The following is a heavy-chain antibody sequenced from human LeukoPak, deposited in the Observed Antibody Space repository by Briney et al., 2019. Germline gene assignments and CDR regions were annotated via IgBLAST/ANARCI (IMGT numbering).Heavy chain of an antibody. D-gene: IGHD2-2*01. CDR3: ARGASRYCSSTSCPFDY. J-gene: IGHJ4*02. V-gene: IGHV4-34*01. CDR1: GGSFSGYY. CDR2: INHSGST. Sequence: SETLSLTCAVYGGSFSGYYWSWIRQPPGKGLEWIGEINHSGSTNYYPSLKSRVTISVDTSKNQFSLKLSSVTAADTAVYYCARGASRYCSSTSCPFDYGGQGTLGTVSP.